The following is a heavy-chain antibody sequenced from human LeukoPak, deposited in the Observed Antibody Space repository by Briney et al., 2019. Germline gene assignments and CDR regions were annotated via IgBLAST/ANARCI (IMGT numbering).Heavy chain of an antibody. J-gene: IGHJ1*01. D-gene: IGHD3-16*01. CDR2: ISSSSSYI. CDR1: GFTFSSYS. Sequence: GGPLRLSCAASGFTFSSYSMNWVRQAPGKGLEWVSSISSSSSYIYYADSVKGRFTISRDNAKNSLYLQMNSLRAEDTAVYYCVGGGGGVAACWGRGSLVTVCS. CDR3: VGGGGGVAAC. V-gene: IGHV3-21*01.